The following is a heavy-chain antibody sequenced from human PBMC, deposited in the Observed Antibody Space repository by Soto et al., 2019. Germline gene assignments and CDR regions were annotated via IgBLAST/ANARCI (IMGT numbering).Heavy chain of an antibody. CDR2: IWYDGSSK. Sequence: GGSLRLSCAASGFTFSSYVMHWVRQAPGKGLEWVAVIWYDGSSKYYADSVKGRFTLSRDNSKNTLYLQMNSLRAEDTAVYYCARDMNHYFDYWGQGTLVTVYS. CDR3: ARDMNHYFDY. V-gene: IGHV3-33*01. J-gene: IGHJ4*02. CDR1: GFTFSSYV.